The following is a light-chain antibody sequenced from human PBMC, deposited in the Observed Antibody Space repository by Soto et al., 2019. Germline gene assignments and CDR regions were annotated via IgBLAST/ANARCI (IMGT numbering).Light chain of an antibody. CDR3: QQHYSDPLT. CDR2: WAS. V-gene: IGKV4-1*01. J-gene: IGKJ4*01. CDR1: QSVLYSSKNKNS. Sequence: DIVMTQSPDSLAVSLGERATINCKSSQSVLYSSKNKNSLVWYQQKPGQPPKLLIYWASTRESGVPDRFSGSGSGTDFTLTISSVQAEDVAVYYCQQHYSDPLTFGGGTKVEIK.